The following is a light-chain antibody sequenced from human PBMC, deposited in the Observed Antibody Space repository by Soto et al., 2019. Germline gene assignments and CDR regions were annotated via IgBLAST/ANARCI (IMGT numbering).Light chain of an antibody. CDR2: SNN. CDR3: AACADSMTRRYV. V-gene: IGLV1-44*01. Sequence: QSVLTQPPSASGTPGQRVTISCSGSSSNIGSNTVTWYQQLPGTAPKLLIYSNNHRPSGVPDRFSGSKSGTSASLAISGLQSEDEADYYCAACADSMTRRYVFGTGTKLTVL. CDR1: SSNIGSNT. J-gene: IGLJ1*01.